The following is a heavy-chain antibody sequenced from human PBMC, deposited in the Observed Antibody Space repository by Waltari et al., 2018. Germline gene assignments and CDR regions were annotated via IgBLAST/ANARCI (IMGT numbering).Heavy chain of an antibody. J-gene: IGHJ5*02. V-gene: IGHV1-2*06. D-gene: IGHD3-22*01. Sequence: QVQLVQSGAEVKKPGASVRVSCKASGYTCPGHYFRWVRQAPGQGLEWMGRINPNTGDTTYAQEFQGRVTMTRDTSISTAYMELTSLRSEDTAVYYCARDWGYYSDTSGYPSNWFGPWGQGTLVTVSS. CDR1: GYTCPGHY. CDR3: ARDWGYYSDTSGYPSNWFGP. CDR2: INPNTGDT.